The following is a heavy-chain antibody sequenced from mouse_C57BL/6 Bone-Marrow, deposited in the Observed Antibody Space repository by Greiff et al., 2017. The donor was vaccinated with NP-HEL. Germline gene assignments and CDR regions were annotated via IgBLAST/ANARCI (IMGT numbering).Heavy chain of an antibody. CDR1: GYTFTSYW. V-gene: IGHV1-69*01. Sequence: QVQLKQSGAELVMPGASVKLSCKASGYTFTSYWMHWVKQRPGQGLEWIGEIDPSDSYTNYNQKFKGKSTLTVDKSSSTAYMQLSSLTSEDSAVYYCARSYGSSYDYFDYWGQGTTLTVSS. J-gene: IGHJ2*01. D-gene: IGHD1-1*01. CDR2: IDPSDSYT. CDR3: ARSYGSSYDYFDY.